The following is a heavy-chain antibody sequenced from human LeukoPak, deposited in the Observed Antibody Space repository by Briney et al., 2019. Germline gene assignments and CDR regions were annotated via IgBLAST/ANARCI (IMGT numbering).Heavy chain of an antibody. CDR3: ARKYDTSGYYPNDAFDI. V-gene: IGHV1-18*01. CDR1: GYTFGRYG. D-gene: IGHD3-22*01. CDR2: FSAYNGKT. J-gene: IGHJ3*02. Sequence: ASVKVSCKASGYTFGRYGISWVRQAPGQGLEWMGWFSAYNGKTNYAQKLQGRVIMTTDTSTSTAYMELRSLRSDDTAVYYCARKYDTSGYYPNDAFDIWGQGTMVTVSS.